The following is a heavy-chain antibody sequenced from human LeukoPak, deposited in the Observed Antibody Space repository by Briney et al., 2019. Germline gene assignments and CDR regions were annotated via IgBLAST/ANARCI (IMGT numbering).Heavy chain of an antibody. D-gene: IGHD2-2*02. CDR2: IYYSGST. V-gene: IGHV4-30-4*08. Sequence: SQTLSLTCTVSGGSISSGDYYWSLIRQPPGKGPEWIGYIYYSGSTYYNPSLKSRVTISVDTSKNQFSLKLSSVTAADTAVYYCARTDIVVVPAAISWFDPWGQGTLVTVSS. J-gene: IGHJ5*02. CDR1: GGSISSGDYY. CDR3: ARTDIVVVPAAISWFDP.